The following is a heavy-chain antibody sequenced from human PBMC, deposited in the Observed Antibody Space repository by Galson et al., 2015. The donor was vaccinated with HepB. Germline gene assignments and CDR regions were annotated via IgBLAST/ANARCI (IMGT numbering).Heavy chain of an antibody. V-gene: IGHV3-30*03. CDR3: ARTGSAMLSPFEF. CDR2: MSYDGNNK. Sequence: SLRLSCAASGFTVSSNYMSWVRQAPGKGLEWVSVMSYDGNNKYYADSVKGRFTISRDNSKNTLYLQMNSLRPEDTAVYYCARTGSAMLSPFEFWGQGTLVTVSS. CDR1: GFTVSSNY. J-gene: IGHJ4*02. D-gene: IGHD2-2*01.